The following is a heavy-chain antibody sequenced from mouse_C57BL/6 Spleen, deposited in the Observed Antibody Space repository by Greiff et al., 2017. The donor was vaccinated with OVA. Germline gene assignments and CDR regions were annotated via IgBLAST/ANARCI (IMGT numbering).Heavy chain of an antibody. Sequence: DVQLVESGGGLVQPGGSLKLSCAASGFTFSDYYMYWVRQTPEKRLEWVAYISNGGGSTYYPDTVKGRFTISRDNAKNTLYLQMSRLKSEDTAMYYCARHTGTRSYWYFDVWGTGTTVTVSS. CDR2: ISNGGGST. D-gene: IGHD3-1*01. CDR3: ARHTGTRSYWYFDV. CDR1: GFTFSDYY. J-gene: IGHJ1*03. V-gene: IGHV5-12*01.